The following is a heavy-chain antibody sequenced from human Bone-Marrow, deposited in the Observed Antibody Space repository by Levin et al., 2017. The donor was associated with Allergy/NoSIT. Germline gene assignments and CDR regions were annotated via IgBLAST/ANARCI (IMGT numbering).Heavy chain of an antibody. CDR3: AKGSTRGEYIRGAFDI. D-gene: IGHD4-17*01. Sequence: GGSLRLSCAASGFTFNNYALNWVRQAPGNGLEWVAVVIGSGGSTYYADSMKGRFTISKDNSKNTVYLQMNSLRAEDTAVYYCAKGSTRGEYIRGAFDIWGQGTRVTVSS. V-gene: IGHV3-23*01. CDR2: VIGSGGST. CDR1: GFTFNNYA. J-gene: IGHJ3*02.